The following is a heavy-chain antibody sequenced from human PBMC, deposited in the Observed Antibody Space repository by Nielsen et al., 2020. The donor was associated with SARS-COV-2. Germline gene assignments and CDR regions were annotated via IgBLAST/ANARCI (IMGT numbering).Heavy chain of an antibody. CDR3: VRESSTYYIDY. CDR2: ISSYSNYK. J-gene: IGHJ4*02. V-gene: IGHV3-21*01. D-gene: IGHD2-15*01. Sequence: GESLKISCEASGFNFSKYTMNWVRQAPGQGLEWASSISSYSNYKQYADSVKGRFAISRDNAKSSLYLQMSSLRAEDTGVYYCVRESSTYYIDYWGQGILVTVSS. CDR1: GFNFSKYT.